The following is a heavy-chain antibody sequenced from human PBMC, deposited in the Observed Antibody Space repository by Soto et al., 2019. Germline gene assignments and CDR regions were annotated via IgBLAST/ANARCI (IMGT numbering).Heavy chain of an antibody. J-gene: IGHJ4*02. CDR1: GFTFNSYT. CDR2: ASGGDGGT. CDR3: ARRQGAFDC. Sequence: EVQLLEAGGGLVQPGGSLRLSCAASGFTFNSYTISWVRQAPGKGLEWVSSASGGDGGTYYSDSVKGRFTISRDNSKNTLYLQMNSLRAEDTAIYYCARRQGAFDCWGQGTLVTVSS. V-gene: IGHV3-23*01.